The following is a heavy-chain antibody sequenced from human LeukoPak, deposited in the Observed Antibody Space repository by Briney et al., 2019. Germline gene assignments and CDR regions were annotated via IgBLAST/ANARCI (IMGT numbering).Heavy chain of an antibody. D-gene: IGHD3-22*01. V-gene: IGHV3-74*01. CDR1: GFTFSSYW. CDR3: ARDLGYYDSSGYSLDY. Sequence: GGSLRLSCAASGFTFSSYWMNWVRQAPGKGLVWVSRIASDGSSTTYADSVKGRFSISRDNAKNTLYLQMNSLRAEDTAVYYCARDLGYYDSSGYSLDYWGQGTLVTVSS. J-gene: IGHJ4*02. CDR2: IASDGSST.